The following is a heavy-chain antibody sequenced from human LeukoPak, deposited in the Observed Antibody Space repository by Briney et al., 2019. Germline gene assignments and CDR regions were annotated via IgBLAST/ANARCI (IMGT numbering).Heavy chain of an antibody. J-gene: IGHJ4*02. V-gene: IGHV3-23*01. CDR1: GFTFSSYA. CDR3: AKDGSWSCTD. Sequence: GGSLRLSCAASGFTFSSYAMNWIRQAPGKGLEWVSEISGTDESTKYVDSVKGRFTISRDNSKGSLYLQMNSLRADDTAVYYCAKDGSWSCTDWGQGTLVRVSS. CDR2: ISGTDEST. D-gene: IGHD2-8*02.